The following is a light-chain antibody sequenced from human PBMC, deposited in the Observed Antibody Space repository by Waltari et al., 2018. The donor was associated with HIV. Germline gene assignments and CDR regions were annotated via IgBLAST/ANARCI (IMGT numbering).Light chain of an antibody. CDR2: WAS. J-gene: IGKJ2*01. CDR1: QSVLYSSNNKNY. CDR3: QQYYTTPYT. Sequence: DIVMTQSPDSLAVSLGERGTINCKSTQSVLYSSNNKNYLAWYQQKPGQPPKLLIYWASSRESGVPDRFGGSGSGTDFTLTISSLQAEDVAVYYCQQYYTTPYTFGQGTKLEI. V-gene: IGKV4-1*01.